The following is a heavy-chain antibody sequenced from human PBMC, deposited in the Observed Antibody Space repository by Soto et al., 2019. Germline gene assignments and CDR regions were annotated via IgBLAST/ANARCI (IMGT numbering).Heavy chain of an antibody. CDR3: ARDVGGSSSYLDY. J-gene: IGHJ4*02. CDR2: INPDYGGA. D-gene: IGHD6-6*01. CDR1: GYTFTGHY. V-gene: IGHV1-2*02. Sequence: ASVKVSCKASGYTFTGHYIHWVRQAPGQGLEWMGWINPDYGGANFEQKFQGRVTMTRDTSISTAYMELSRLRPDDTAVYYCARDVGGSSSYLDYWGQGTLVTVSS.